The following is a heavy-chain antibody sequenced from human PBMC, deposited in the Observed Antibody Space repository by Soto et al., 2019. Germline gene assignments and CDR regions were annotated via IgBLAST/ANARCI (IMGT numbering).Heavy chain of an antibody. D-gene: IGHD5-12*01. CDR1: GGTFSSYT. CDR2: IIPILGIA. Sequence: SVKVSCRASGGTFSSYTISWVRQAPGQGLEWMGRIIPILGIANYAQKFQGRVTITADKSTSTAYMELSSPRSEDTAVYYCARELRFSNQYYYYYMDVWGKGTTVTVSS. J-gene: IGHJ6*03. CDR3: ARELRFSNQYYYYYMDV. V-gene: IGHV1-69*04.